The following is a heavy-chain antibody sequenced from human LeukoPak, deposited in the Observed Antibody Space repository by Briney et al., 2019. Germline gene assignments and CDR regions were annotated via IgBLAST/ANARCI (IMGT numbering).Heavy chain of an antibody. J-gene: IGHJ4*02. Sequence: ASVTVSFTASGYTFTSNYIHWVRQAPGQGLEWMGMIYPRDGSTSYAQKFQGRVTVTRDTSTSTVHMELSGLRSEDTAVYYCARDQEGFDYWGQGTLVTVSS. CDR3: ARDQEGFDY. V-gene: IGHV1-46*01. CDR2: IYPRDGST. CDR1: GYTFTSNY.